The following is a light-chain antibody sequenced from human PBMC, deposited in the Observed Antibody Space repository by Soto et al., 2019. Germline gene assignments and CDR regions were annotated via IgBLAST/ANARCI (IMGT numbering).Light chain of an antibody. CDR2: GAS. J-gene: IGKJ1*01. V-gene: IGKV3-20*01. Sequence: ESVFTQSPCSLSLSPVERATLSCRASQSVSSSYLAWYQQKPGQAPRLLIYGASSRATGIPDRFSGSGSGTEFTLTISSLQPDDFATYYCQQYNSYSRTFGQGTKV. CDR1: QSVSSSY. CDR3: QQYNSYSRT.